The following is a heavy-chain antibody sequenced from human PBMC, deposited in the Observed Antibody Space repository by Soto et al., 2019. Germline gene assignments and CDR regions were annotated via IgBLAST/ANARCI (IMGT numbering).Heavy chain of an antibody. CDR2: IHYTGTT. CDR3: PRHIFGTAHARLPL. D-gene: IGHD3-10*02. J-gene: IGHJ4*02. CDR1: GGSVNSTSYY. Sequence: QLQLQESGPGLVKPSETLSLICTVSGGSVNSTSYYWGWIRQPPGKGLEWIASIHYTGTTYYNPSLRSRAPISVETSKNQFSLKLNSLTPADTAVYFCPRHIFGTAHARLPLWGQGTPVTVSS. V-gene: IGHV4-39*01.